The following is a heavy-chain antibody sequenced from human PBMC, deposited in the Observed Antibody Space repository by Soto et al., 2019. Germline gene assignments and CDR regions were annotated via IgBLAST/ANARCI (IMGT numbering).Heavy chain of an antibody. D-gene: IGHD2-15*01. V-gene: IGHV1-46*01. J-gene: IGHJ4*02. CDR3: ARDHTPQYCSGGSCYSHSGWAYNY. CDR2: INPSGGST. CDR1: GYTFTSYY. Sequence: GASVKVSCKASGYTFTSYYMHWVRQAPGQGLEWMGIINPSGGSTSYAQKFQGRVTMTRDTSTSTVYMELSSLRSEDTAVYYCARDHTPQYCSGGSCYSHSGWAYNYWGQGTLVTVSS.